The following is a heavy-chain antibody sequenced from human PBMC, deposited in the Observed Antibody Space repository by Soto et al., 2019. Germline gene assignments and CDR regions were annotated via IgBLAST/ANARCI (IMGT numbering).Heavy chain of an antibody. D-gene: IGHD6-25*01. CDR3: ARDQRGMDV. CDR1: CGSIISYY. V-gene: IGHV4-59*01. Sequence: SETLSLTCTFSCGSIISYYWSWIRQPPGKGLEWIGYIYYSGSTNYNPSLKSRVTISVDTSKNQFSLKLSSVTAADTAVYYCARDQRGMDVWGQGTTVTVSS. CDR2: IYYSGST. J-gene: IGHJ6*02.